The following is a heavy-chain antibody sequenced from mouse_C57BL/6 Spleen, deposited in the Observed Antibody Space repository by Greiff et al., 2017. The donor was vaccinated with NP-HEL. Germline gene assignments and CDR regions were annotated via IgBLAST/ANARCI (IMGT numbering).Heavy chain of an antibody. D-gene: IGHD1-1*01. J-gene: IGHJ4*01. V-gene: IGHV1-69*01. CDR2: IDPSDSYT. Sequence: VQLQQPGAELVMPGASVKLSCKASGYTFTSYWMHWVKQRPGQGLEWIGEIDPSDSYTNYNQKFKGKSTLTVDKSSSTASMQLSSLTSEDSAVYYCARGAIDYGSSYDYAMDYWGQGTSVTVSS. CDR3: ARGAIDYGSSYDYAMDY. CDR1: GYTFTSYW.